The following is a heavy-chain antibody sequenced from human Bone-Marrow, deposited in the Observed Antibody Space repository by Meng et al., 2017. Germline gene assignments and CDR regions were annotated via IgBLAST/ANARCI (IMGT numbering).Heavy chain of an antibody. J-gene: IGHJ4*02. Sequence: ASVKVSCKASAYTFSAYYIHWVRQAPGQGLEWMGRINPYSGATNYAQKFQGRVTMTRDTSISTAYMELSRLISDDTAVYYCARDHTPYCGGDCYSDYWGQGTLVTSPQ. CDR3: ARDHTPYCGGDCYSDY. CDR1: AYTFSAYY. CDR2: INPYSGAT. D-gene: IGHD2-21*02. V-gene: IGHV1-2*06.